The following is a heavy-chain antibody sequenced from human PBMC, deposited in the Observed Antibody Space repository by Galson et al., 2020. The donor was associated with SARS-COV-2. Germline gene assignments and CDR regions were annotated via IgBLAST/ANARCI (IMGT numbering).Heavy chain of an antibody. CDR3: AGEEGWTVDYYYYGMDV. D-gene: IGHD2-15*01. J-gene: IGHJ6*02. V-gene: IGHV3-33*01. CDR1: GFTFSSYG. Sequence: GGSLRLSCAASGFTFSSYGMHWVRQAPGKGLEWVAVIWSDGSNKYYADSVKGRFTISRDNYKNTMYLQMNSMRAEDTAVYYCAGEEGWTVDYYYYGMDVWGQGTTVTVSS. CDR2: IWSDGSNK.